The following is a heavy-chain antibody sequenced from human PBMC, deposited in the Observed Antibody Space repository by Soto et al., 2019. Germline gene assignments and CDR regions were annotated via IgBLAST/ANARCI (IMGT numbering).Heavy chain of an antibody. V-gene: IGHV4-34*01. CDR1: GGSFSGYY. CDR2: INHSGST. CDR3: ARHRIDCSGGSCYFWFDP. J-gene: IGHJ5*02. D-gene: IGHD2-15*01. Sequence: SETLSLTCAVYGGSFSGYYWSWIRQPPGKGLEWIGEINHSGSTNYNPSLKSRVTISVDTSKNQFSLKLSSVTAADTAVYYCARHRIDCSGGSCYFWFDPWGQGTLVTVSS.